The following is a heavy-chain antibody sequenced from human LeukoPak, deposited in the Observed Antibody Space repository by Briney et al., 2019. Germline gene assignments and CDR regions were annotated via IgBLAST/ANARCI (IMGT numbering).Heavy chain of an antibody. CDR1: GFTFSRYW. Sequence: QAGGSLRLSCAGSGFTFSRYWMSWVRQAPGKGLEWVANIKEDGSEKNYVDSVKGRCTISRDNAKNSLYLQMNSLRAEDTAVYYCAELGMTMIGGVWGKGTTVTISS. CDR3: AELGMTMIGGV. D-gene: IGHD3-10*02. J-gene: IGHJ6*04. V-gene: IGHV3-7*01. CDR2: IKEDGSEK.